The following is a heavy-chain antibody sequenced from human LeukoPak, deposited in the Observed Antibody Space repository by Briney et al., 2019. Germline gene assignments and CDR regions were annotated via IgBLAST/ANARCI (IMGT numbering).Heavy chain of an antibody. J-gene: IGHJ5*02. CDR3: ARQFYYDSSGHNWFDP. CDR2: IYTNGST. Sequence: PSETLSLTCTVSGGSISSFHWTWIRQSPRKGLEWIGYIYTNGSTNYNPSLKSRVTVSVDTSKNQFSLKLSSVTAADTAVYYCARQFYYDSSGHNWFDPWGQGTLVTVSS. D-gene: IGHD3-22*01. V-gene: IGHV4-4*09. CDR1: GGSISSFH.